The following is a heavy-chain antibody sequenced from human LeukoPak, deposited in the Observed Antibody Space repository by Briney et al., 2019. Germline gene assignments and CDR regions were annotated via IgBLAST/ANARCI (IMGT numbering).Heavy chain of an antibody. CDR1: GFTFSSYW. V-gene: IGHV3-7*01. J-gene: IGHJ3*02. D-gene: IGHD3-22*01. Sequence: GGSLRLSCAASGFTFSSYWMSWVRQAPGQGLKWVAIIKQDGSEKHYVDSVKGRFTISRDNAKNSLYLQMNSLRAEDTAVYYCARDRDERGITYYYDSSGYSGAFDIWGQGTMVTVSS. CDR2: IKQDGSEK. CDR3: ARDRDERGITYYYDSSGYSGAFDI.